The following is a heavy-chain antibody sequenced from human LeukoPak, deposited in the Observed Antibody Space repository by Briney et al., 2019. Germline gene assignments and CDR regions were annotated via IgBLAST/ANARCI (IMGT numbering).Heavy chain of an antibody. CDR1: GFTFSSYA. CDR2: ISGSGGST. J-gene: IGHJ6*02. V-gene: IGHV3-23*01. D-gene: IGHD5-18*01. Sequence: PGGSLRLSCAASGFTFSSYAMSWVRQAPGKGLEWVSAISGSGGSTYYADSVKGRFTISRDNSKNTLYLQMNSLRAEDTAVYYCAKGTWIQLPGIGYYGMDVWGQGTTVTVSS. CDR3: AKGTWIQLPGIGYYGMDV.